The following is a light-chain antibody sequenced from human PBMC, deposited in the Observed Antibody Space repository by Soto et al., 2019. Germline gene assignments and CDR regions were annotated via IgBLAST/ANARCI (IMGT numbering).Light chain of an antibody. CDR2: DVS. Sequence: QPLLTQPASVSGSPGQSITISCPGTSSGGGGYNYVSWYQQHPGKAPKLMIYDVSNRPSGVSNRFSGSKSGNTASLTISGLQAEDEADYYCGSYTSSSTLYVFGTGTKVTVL. CDR1: SSGGGGYNY. CDR3: GSYTSSSTLYV. J-gene: IGLJ1*01. V-gene: IGLV2-14*01.